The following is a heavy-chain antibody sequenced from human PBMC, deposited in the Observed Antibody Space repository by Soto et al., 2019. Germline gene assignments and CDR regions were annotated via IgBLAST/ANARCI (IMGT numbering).Heavy chain of an antibody. D-gene: IGHD3-10*01. V-gene: IGHV3-23*01. J-gene: IGHJ4*02. Sequence: LRLSCAGVGFTFNTYAMSWVRQAPGKGLEWVAALSGTGDSADYANSVKGRFTVSRDESKTTLYLRMSSLNAEDTAMYYCAKDNGNYGSGTFSHWGQGTLVTVSS. CDR3: AKDNGNYGSGTFSH. CDR2: LSGTGDSA. CDR1: GFTFNTYA.